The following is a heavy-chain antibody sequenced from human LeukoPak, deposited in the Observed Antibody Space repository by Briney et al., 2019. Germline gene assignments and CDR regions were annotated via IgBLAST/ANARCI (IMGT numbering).Heavy chain of an antibody. V-gene: IGHV4-4*07. Sequence: SETLSLTCTVSGGSISSYYWGWIRQPAGKGLEWIGRIYTSGSTNYNPSLKSRVTMSVDTSKNQFSLKLSSVTAADTAVYYCARDLSPPYYYYYYMDVWGKGTTVTVSS. J-gene: IGHJ6*03. CDR2: IYTSGST. D-gene: IGHD2/OR15-2a*01. CDR3: ARDLSPPYYYYYYMDV. CDR1: GGSISSYY.